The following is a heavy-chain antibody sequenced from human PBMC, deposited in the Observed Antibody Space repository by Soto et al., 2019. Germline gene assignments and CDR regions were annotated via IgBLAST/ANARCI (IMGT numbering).Heavy chain of an antibody. J-gene: IGHJ3*02. CDR1: GFTFSSYW. Sequence: GGSLRLSCAASGFTFSSYWMSWVRQAPGKGLEWVANIKQDGSEKYYVDSVKGRFTTSRDNAKNSLYLQMNSLRAEDTAVYYCARVDWGGIVVVVAATFAFDIWGQGTMVTVSS. D-gene: IGHD2-15*01. CDR2: IKQDGSEK. V-gene: IGHV3-7*01. CDR3: ARVDWGGIVVVVAATFAFDI.